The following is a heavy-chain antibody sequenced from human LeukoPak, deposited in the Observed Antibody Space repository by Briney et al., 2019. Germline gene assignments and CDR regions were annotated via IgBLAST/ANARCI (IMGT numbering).Heavy chain of an antibody. CDR2: IYYSGST. D-gene: IGHD3-22*01. V-gene: IGHV4-39*07. Sequence: SETLSLTCTVSGGSISSSSYYWGWIRQPPGKGLEWIGSIYYSGSTYYNPSLKSRVTISVDTSKNQFSLKLSSVTAADTAVYYCARVSSGYPRGAFDIWGQGTMVTVSS. J-gene: IGHJ3*02. CDR3: ARVSSGYPRGAFDI. CDR1: GGSISSSSYY.